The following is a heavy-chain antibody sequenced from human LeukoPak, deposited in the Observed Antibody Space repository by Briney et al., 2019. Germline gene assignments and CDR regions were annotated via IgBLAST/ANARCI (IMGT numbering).Heavy chain of an antibody. CDR3: ARPPGLSGSSSWFDP. Sequence: SETLSLTCIVSGGSISSSSYYWGWIRQPPGKGLEWIGSIYYSGSTYYNPSLKSRVTISVDTSKNQFSLKLSSVTAADTAVYYCARPPGLSGSSSWFDPWGQGTLVTVSS. V-gene: IGHV4-39*01. D-gene: IGHD1-26*01. CDR2: IYYSGST. J-gene: IGHJ5*02. CDR1: GGSISSSSYY.